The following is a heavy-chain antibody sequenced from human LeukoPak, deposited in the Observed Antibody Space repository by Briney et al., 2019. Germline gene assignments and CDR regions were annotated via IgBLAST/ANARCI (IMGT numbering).Heavy chain of an antibody. J-gene: IGHJ4*02. CDR2: IKSDGSST. CDR3: AKGREAYSGSYTPFDY. D-gene: IGHD1-26*01. CDR1: GFTFNNYW. Sequence: GGSLRLSCAASGFTFNNYWMHWVRQAPGKGLVWVSRIKSDGSSTNYADFVEGRFTISRDNAKNTLYLQMTSLRAEDTAVYYCAKGREAYSGSYTPFDYWGQGTLVTVSS. V-gene: IGHV3-74*01.